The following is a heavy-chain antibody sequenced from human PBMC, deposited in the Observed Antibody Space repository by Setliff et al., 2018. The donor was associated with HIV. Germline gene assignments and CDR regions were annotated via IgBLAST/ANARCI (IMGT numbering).Heavy chain of an antibody. V-gene: IGHV3-48*01. CDR1: GFTFSSYS. CDR3: ARDNGRYFDRGWFDP. CDR2: ISSSSSTI. Sequence: RLSCAASGFTFSSYSMNWVRQAPGKGLEWVSYISSSSSTIYYADSVKGRFTISRDNAKNSLYLQMNSLRAEDTAVYYCARDNGRYFDRGWFDPWGQGALVTVSS. D-gene: IGHD3-9*01. J-gene: IGHJ5*02.